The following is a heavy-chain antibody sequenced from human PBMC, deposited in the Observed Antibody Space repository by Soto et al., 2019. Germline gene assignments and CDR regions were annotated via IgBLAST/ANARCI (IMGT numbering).Heavy chain of an antibody. CDR2: ISWNSGSI. CDR3: AKDRSITIFGVVITNYYYMDV. J-gene: IGHJ6*03. D-gene: IGHD3-3*01. V-gene: IGHV3-9*01. Sequence: VQLVESGGGLVQPGRSLRLSCAASGFTFDDYAMHWVRQAPGKGLEWVSGISWNSGSIGYADSVTGRFTISRDNAKNSLYLQMNSLRAEDTALYYCAKDRSITIFGVVITNYYYMDVWGKGTTVTVSS. CDR1: GFTFDDYA.